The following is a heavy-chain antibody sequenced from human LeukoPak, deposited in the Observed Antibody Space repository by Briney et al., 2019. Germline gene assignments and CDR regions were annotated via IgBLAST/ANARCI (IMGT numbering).Heavy chain of an antibody. CDR1: GLTFSCSA. D-gene: IGHD2-15*01. J-gene: IGHJ4*02. V-gene: IGHV3-23*01. CDR3: AKVLVLVSANRYYFDY. CDR2: ISGRGNST. Sequence: GGSLRLPCAASGLTFSCSAMSWVRQAPGKGLEWVSLISGRGNSTYYADSVKGRFTISRDNSKNTLYLQMNSLRAEDTAVYYCAKVLVLVSANRYYFDYWGKGTLVTVSS.